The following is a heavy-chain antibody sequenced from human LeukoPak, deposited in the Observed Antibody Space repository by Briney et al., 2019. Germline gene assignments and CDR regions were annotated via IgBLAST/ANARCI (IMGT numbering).Heavy chain of an antibody. J-gene: IGHJ4*02. CDR1: GFTFSSYA. CDR3: AKEPYIGTYYDY. Sequence: GGSLRLPCAASGFTFSSYAMRWVRRARGKGREGVSAISERGGSTYYADSVKGRFTISRDSSKTTLYLQMHSLRVEDTALYYCAKEPYIGTYYDYWGQGTLVTVSS. CDR2: ISERGGST. V-gene: IGHV3-23*01. D-gene: IGHD1-26*01.